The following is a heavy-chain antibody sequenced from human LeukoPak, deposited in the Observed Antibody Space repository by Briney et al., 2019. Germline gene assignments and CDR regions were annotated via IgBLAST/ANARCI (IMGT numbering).Heavy chain of an antibody. D-gene: IGHD2-21*01. J-gene: IGHJ4*02. CDR3: ARDSPSYCGDDCYSG. CDR1: GGTFSSYA. CDR2: IIPIFGTA. V-gene: IGHV1-69*13. Sequence: VKVSCKASGGTFSSYAISWVRQAPGQGLEWMGGIIPIFGTANYAQKFQGRVTITADESTSTAYMELSSLRSEDTAVYYCARDSPSYCGDDCYSGWGQGTLVTVSS.